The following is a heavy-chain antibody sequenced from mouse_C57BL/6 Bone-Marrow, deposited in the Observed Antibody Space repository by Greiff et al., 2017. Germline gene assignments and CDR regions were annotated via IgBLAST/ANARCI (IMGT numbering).Heavy chain of an antibody. CDR1: GYTFTSYW. D-gene: IGHD4-1*01. V-gene: IGHV1-50*01. CDR3: ARRGWDDY. Sequence: QVQLQQPGAELVKPGASVKLSCKASGYTFTSYWMQWVKQRPGQGLEWIGEIDPSDSYTNDNQKFKGKATLTVDTSSSTAYMQRSSLTSEDSAVYYCARRGWDDYWGQGTTPTVSS. CDR2: IDPSDSYT. J-gene: IGHJ2*01.